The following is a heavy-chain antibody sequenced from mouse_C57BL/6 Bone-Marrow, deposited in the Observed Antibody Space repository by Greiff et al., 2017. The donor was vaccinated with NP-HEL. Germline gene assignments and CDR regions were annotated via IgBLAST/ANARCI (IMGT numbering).Heavy chain of an antibody. J-gene: IGHJ2*01. CDR1: GFTFSSYG. CDR2: ISSGGSYT. Sequence: EVQRVESGGDLVKPGGSLKLSCAASGFTFSSYGMSWVRQTPDKRLEWVATISSGGSYTYYPDSVKGRFTISRDNAKNTLYLQMSSLKSEDTAMYYCARRVGFDYWGQGTTLTVSS. CDR3: ARRVGFDY. V-gene: IGHV5-6*01.